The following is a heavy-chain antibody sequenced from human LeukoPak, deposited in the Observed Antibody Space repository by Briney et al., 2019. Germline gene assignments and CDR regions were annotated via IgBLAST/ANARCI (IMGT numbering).Heavy chain of an antibody. CDR3: ARIGGSGTYWDY. J-gene: IGHJ4*02. CDR2: IKYRGSDE. V-gene: IGHV3-7*01. CDR1: GFTFSDYW. D-gene: IGHD3-10*01. Sequence: PGGSLRLSCAASGFTFSDYWMSWVRQAPGKGLEWVGNIKYRGSDEHYVDSVRGRFTISRDNAKNSLFLQMNSLRAEDTAVYYCARIGGSGTYWDYWGQGTLVTVSS.